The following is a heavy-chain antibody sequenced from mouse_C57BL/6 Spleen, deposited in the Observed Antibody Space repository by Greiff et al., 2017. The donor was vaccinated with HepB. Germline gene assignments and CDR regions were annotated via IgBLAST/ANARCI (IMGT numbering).Heavy chain of an antibody. Sequence: EVQRVESGGGLVKPGGSLKLSCAASGFTFSDYGMHWVRQAPEKGLEWVAYISSGSSTIYYADTVKGRFTISRDNAKNTLFLQMTSLRSEDTAMYYCARGPGRGGYYYAMDYWGQGTSVTVSS. CDR3: ARGPGRGGYYYAMDY. D-gene: IGHD3-3*01. CDR1: GFTFSDYG. V-gene: IGHV5-17*01. J-gene: IGHJ4*01. CDR2: ISSGSSTI.